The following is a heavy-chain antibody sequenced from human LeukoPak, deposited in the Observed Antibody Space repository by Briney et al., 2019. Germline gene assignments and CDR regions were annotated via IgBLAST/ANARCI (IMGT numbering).Heavy chain of an antibody. CDR3: AKEGYCSGGSCYSYFDY. CDR1: GFTFSSYA. V-gene: IGHV3-23*01. CDR2: ISGSGGST. J-gene: IGHJ4*02. D-gene: IGHD2-15*01. Sequence: GGSLRLSCAASGFTFSSYAMSWVRQAPGRGLEWVSAISGSGGSTSYADSVKGRFAISRDNSKNTLFLQMNSLRAEDTAVYYCAKEGYCSGGSCYSYFDYWGQGTLVTVSS.